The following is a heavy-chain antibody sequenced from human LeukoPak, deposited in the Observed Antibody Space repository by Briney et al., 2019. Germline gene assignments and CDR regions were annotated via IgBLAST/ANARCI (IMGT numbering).Heavy chain of an antibody. D-gene: IGHD5-12*01. J-gene: IGHJ4*02. Sequence: GGSLRLSCAASGFTLSSYAMSWVRQAPGKGLEWVSGISGSGGSTYYADSVKGRFIISRDNSKNTLYLQMSSLRAEDTAVYYGAKAPASDSGYGWDYWGQGTLVTVSS. CDR3: AKAPASDSGYGWDY. CDR1: GFTLSSYA. CDR2: ISGSGGST. V-gene: IGHV3-23*01.